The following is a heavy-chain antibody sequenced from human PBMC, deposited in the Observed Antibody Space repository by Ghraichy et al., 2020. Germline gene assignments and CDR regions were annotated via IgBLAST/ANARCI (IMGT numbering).Heavy chain of an antibody. D-gene: IGHD6-19*01. J-gene: IGHJ4*02. Sequence: GGSLRLSCAASGFTVSSNYMSWVRQAPGKGLEWVSVIYSGGSTYYADSVKGRFTISRDNSKNTLYLQMNSLRAEDTAVYYCAAYSSGWGLPVDYWGQGTLVTVSS. V-gene: IGHV3-66*01. CDR1: GFTVSSNY. CDR2: IYSGGST. CDR3: AAYSSGWGLPVDY.